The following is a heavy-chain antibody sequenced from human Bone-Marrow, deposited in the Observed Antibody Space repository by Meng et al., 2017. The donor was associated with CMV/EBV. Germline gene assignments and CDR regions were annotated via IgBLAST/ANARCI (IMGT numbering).Heavy chain of an antibody. CDR2: IYYSGST. CDR3: ARVGIWSGYWYFDN. J-gene: IGHJ4*01. CDR1: GGSISSSSYY. Sequence: SETLSLTCTVSGGSISSSSYYWGWIRQPPGKGLEWIGSIYYSGSTYYNPSLKSRVTISVDTSKNQFSLKLSSVTAADTAVYYCARVGIWSGYWYFDNWGQGTMVTVSS. V-gene: IGHV4-39*01. D-gene: IGHD3-3*01.